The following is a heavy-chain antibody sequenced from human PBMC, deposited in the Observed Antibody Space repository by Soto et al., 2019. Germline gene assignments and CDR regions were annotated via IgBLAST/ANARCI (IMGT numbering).Heavy chain of an antibody. CDR3: ASEDSSGWSRTYYFDY. CDR2: IIPILGIA. Sequence: ASVKVSCKASGGTFSSYTISWVRQAPGQGLEWMGRIIPILGIANYAQKFQGRVTITADKSTSTAYMELSSLRSEDTAVYYCASEDSSGWSRTYYFDYWGQGTLVTVSS. J-gene: IGHJ4*02. D-gene: IGHD6-19*01. V-gene: IGHV1-69*02. CDR1: GGTFSSYT.